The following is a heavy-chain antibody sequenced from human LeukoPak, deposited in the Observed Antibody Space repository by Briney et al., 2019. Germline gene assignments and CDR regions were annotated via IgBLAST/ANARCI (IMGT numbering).Heavy chain of an antibody. J-gene: IGHJ4*02. Sequence: SGGSLRLSCAASGFTFSSHEMNWVRQAPGKGLEWVSYISSSGTTIYYADSVKGRFTISRDNAKNSLYLQMNSLRAEDTAVYYCARARITGTTLPVDYWGQGTLVTVSS. D-gene: IGHD1-20*01. V-gene: IGHV3-48*03. CDR2: ISSSGTTI. CDR1: GFTFSSHE. CDR3: ARARITGTTLPVDY.